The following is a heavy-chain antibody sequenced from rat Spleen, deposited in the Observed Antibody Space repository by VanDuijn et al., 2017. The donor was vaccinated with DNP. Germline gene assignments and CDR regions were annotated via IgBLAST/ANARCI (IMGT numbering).Heavy chain of an antibody. D-gene: IGHD3-1*01. J-gene: IGHJ2*01. Sequence: QVQLKESGPGLVQPSQTLSLTCTVSGLSLTSNSVSWLRQPPGKSLEWMGLIWTGGSTDYNSALKSRLSISRDTAKSQVFLKMNSLQTEDTAIYFCTRVPFDYWGQGLMVTVSS. CDR2: IWTGGST. V-gene: IGHV2-47*01. CDR3: TRVPFDY. CDR1: GLSLTSNS.